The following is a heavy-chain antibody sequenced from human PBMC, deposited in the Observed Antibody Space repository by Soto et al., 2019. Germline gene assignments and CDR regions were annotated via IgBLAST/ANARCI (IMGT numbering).Heavy chain of an antibody. CDR3: AKTEVGSSCWNVFDH. J-gene: IGHJ5*02. V-gene: IGHV3-23*01. CDR1: GFTFSSYA. Sequence: EVQLLESGGGLVQPGGSLRLSCAASGFTFSSYAMSWVRQAPGKGLEWVSAISGSGGSTYYADSVKGRFTISIYNSKNTLDLYMTSLSAEDTALYYCAKTEVGSSCWNVFDHWCQGTLVTVSS. D-gene: IGHD3-22*01. CDR2: ISGSGGST.